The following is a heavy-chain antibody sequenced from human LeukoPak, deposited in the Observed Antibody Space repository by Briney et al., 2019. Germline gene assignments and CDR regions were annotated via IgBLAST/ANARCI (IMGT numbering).Heavy chain of an antibody. CDR3: ARDQGLRDY. V-gene: IGHV3-21*01. Sequence: GGSLRLSCAASGFTFSSSGMNWVRQAPGKGLEWVSSISSSSSYMYYADSVKGRFAISRDNAKNSLYLQMNSLRAEDTAVYYCARDQGLRDYWGQGTLVTVSS. CDR1: GFTFSSSG. CDR2: ISSSSSYM. J-gene: IGHJ4*02.